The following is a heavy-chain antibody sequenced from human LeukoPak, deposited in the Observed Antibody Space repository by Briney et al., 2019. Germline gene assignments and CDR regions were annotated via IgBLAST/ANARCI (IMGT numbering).Heavy chain of an antibody. CDR2: INHSGST. CDR1: GGSISSYY. J-gene: IGHJ6*02. Sequence: SETLSLTCTVSGGSISSYYWSWIRQSPGKGLEWIGEINHSGSTNYNPSLKSRVTISVDTSKNQFSLKLTSVTAADTAVYYCARPLGQGNEYGMDVWGQGTTVTVSS. V-gene: IGHV4-34*01. D-gene: IGHD1-1*01. CDR3: ARPLGQGNEYGMDV.